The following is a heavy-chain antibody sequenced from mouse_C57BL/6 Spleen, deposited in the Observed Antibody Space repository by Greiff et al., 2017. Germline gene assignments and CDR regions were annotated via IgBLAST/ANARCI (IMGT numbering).Heavy chain of an antibody. V-gene: IGHV5-4*01. D-gene: IGHD2-5*01. J-gene: IGHJ1*03. CDR2: ISDGGSYT. CDR1: GFTFSSYA. Sequence: EVQVVESGGGLVKPGGSLKLSCAASGFTFSSYAMSWVRQTPEKRLEWVATISDGGSYTYYPDNVKGRFTISRDNTKNNLYLQMSHLKSEDTAMYYCARDPYSNYGWYFDVWGTGTTVTVSS. CDR3: ARDPYSNYGWYFDV.